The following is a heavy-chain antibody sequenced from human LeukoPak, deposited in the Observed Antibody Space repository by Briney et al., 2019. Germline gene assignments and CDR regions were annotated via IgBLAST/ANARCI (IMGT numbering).Heavy chain of an antibody. CDR2: INTRGGST. Sequence: ASVKVSCTASGYSFTLYYIHWVRQAPGQGLEWMGIINTRGGSTSIVQKFQGRVTMPNDTPTSTVYMDLSSLRSVDTAVYYCAIGVDGDYGFDCGGQGTLVTVSS. D-gene: IGHD4-17*01. V-gene: IGHV1-46*01. J-gene: IGHJ4*02. CDR3: AIGVDGDYGFDC. CDR1: GYSFTLYY.